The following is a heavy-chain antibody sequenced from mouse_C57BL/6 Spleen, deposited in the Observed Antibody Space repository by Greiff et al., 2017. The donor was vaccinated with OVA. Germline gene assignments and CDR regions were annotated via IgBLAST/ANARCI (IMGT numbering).Heavy chain of an antibody. J-gene: IGHJ4*01. Sequence: VKLMESGAELARPGASVKLSCKASGYTFTSYGISWVKQRTGQGLEWIGEIYPRSGNTYYNEKFKGKATLTADKSSSTAYMELRSLTSEDSAVYFCAREGYYVDYYAMDYWGQGTSVTVSS. D-gene: IGHD2-3*01. CDR3: AREGYYVDYYAMDY. CDR2: IYPRSGNT. V-gene: IGHV1-81*01. CDR1: GYTFTSYG.